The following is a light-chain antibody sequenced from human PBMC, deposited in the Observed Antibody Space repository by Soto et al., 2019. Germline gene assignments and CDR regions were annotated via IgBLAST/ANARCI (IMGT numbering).Light chain of an antibody. CDR2: EVR. CDR3: TSYTPTGALV. CDR1: NTDVGGYNY. Sequence: QSALTQPASVSGSPGQSITVSCTGTNTDVGGYNYVSWYQHRPGKAPRLMIYEVRNRLSGVANRFSGSKTDNTASLTISGLQSEDEADYYCTSYTPTGALVFGSGTKVTLL. J-gene: IGLJ6*01. V-gene: IGLV2-14*01.